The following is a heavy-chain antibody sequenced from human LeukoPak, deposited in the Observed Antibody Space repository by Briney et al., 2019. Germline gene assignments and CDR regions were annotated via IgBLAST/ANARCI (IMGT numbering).Heavy chain of an antibody. D-gene: IGHD2-2*01. V-gene: IGHV1-46*01. CDR3: ARDICSSTSCYGDYYYYMDV. J-gene: IGHJ6*03. Sequence: ASVKVSCKASGHTFTSYYMHWVRQAPGQGLEWMGIINPSGGSTSYVQKFQGRVTMTRDTSTSTVYMELSSLRSEDTAVYYCARDICSSTSCYGDYYYYMDVWGKGTTVTISS. CDR2: INPSGGST. CDR1: GHTFTSYY.